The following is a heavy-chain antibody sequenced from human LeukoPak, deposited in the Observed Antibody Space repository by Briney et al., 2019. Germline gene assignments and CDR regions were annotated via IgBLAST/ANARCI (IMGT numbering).Heavy chain of an antibody. CDR1: GGSISSSSYY. J-gene: IGHJ3*02. D-gene: IGHD3-22*01. CDR3: ARDDPKWLSAFDI. CDR2: IYYSGST. V-gene: IGHV4-39*07. Sequence: SETLSLTCTVSGGSISSSSYYWGWIRQPPGKGLEWIGSIYYSGSTYYNPSLKSRVTISVDTSKNQFSLKLSSVTAADTAVYYCARDDPKWLSAFDIWGQGTMVTVSS.